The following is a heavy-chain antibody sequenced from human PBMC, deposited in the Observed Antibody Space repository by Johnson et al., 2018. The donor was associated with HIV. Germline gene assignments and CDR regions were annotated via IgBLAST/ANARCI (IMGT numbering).Heavy chain of an antibody. V-gene: IGHV3-30*02. CDR2: TRYDGNDH. CDR3: AKSSSATYYGDAFDI. D-gene: IGHD3-10*01. J-gene: IGHJ3*02. Sequence: QVQVVESGGGVVQPGGSLRLSCATSGFIFSNYGIHWVRQAPGKGLEWVAFTRYDGNDHYYADSVRGRFTISRDKSTTTVYLQMNSLRADDTAVYYCAKSSSATYYGDAFDIWGQGTMVTVSS. CDR1: GFIFSNYG.